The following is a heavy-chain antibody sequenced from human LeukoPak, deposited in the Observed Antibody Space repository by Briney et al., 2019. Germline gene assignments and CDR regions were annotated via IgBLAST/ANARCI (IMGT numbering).Heavy chain of an antibody. J-gene: IGHJ4*02. CDR2: ISGTGDAT. D-gene: IGHD3-10*01. CDR1: EFTFSNYA. V-gene: IGHV3-23*01. CDR3: AKDIDMVRGVLAY. Sequence: GGSLRLSCAASEFTFSNYAMSWVRQAPGKGLEWVSAISGTGDATWYPDSVKGRFTISRDNAKNSLYLQMNSLRAEDTALYYCAKDIDMVRGVLAYWGQGTLVTVSS.